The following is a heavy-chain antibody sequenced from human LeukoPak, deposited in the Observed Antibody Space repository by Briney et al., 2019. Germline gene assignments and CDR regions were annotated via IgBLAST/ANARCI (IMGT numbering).Heavy chain of an antibody. D-gene: IGHD3-9*01. CDR3: ARDPYDILTGYPSNSDY. J-gene: IGHJ4*02. CDR2: IYYSGST. Sequence: PSETLSLTCTVSGGSISSSSYYWGWIRQPPGKGLEWIGSIYYSGSTYYNPSLKSRVTISVDTSKNQFSLKLSSVTAADTAVYYCARDPYDILTGYPSNSDYWGQGTLVTVPS. CDR1: GGSISSSSYY. V-gene: IGHV4-39*07.